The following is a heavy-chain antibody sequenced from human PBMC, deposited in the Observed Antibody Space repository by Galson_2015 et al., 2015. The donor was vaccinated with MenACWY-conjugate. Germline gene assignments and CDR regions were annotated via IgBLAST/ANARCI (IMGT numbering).Heavy chain of an antibody. Sequence: SLRLSCAVSGFSVTDNWLSWVRQAPGKGPEWIAMVDRVGATIYADSVRGRFTVSRDNFKNTVILQMNSLRAEDTAVYRCSRGYDWCSYFRAWGQGAQVTVSS. V-gene: IGHV3-53*01. J-gene: IGHJ5*02. CDR3: SRGYDWCSYFRA. CDR1: GFSVTDNW. CDR2: VDRVGAT. D-gene: IGHD2-8*01.